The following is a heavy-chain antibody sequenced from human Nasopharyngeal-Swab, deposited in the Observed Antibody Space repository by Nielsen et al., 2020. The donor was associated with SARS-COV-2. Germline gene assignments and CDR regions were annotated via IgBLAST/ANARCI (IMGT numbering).Heavy chain of an antibody. Sequence: ASVQVSCKASGYTFTGHYMHWVRHAPGQGLEWMGWISAYNGNTNYAQKLQGRVTMTTDTSTSTAYMELRSLRSDDTAVYYCARDLVDGDYAHYYYYGMDVWGQGTTVTVSS. CDR2: ISAYNGNT. CDR1: GYTFTGHY. D-gene: IGHD4-17*01. V-gene: IGHV1-18*04. J-gene: IGHJ6*02. CDR3: ARDLVDGDYAHYYYYGMDV.